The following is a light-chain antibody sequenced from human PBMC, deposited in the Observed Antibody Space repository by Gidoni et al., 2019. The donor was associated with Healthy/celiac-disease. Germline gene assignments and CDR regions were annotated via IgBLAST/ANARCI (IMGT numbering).Light chain of an antibody. J-gene: IGLJ2*01. CDR1: IGHSSYA. CDR2: LNSDGSH. Sequence: QLVLTQSPSASASLGASVKLTCTLSIGHSSYAIAWHQQQPEKGPRYLMKLNSDGSHSKGDGIPDRFSGSSSGAERYLTISSLLSEDEADYYCQTWGTGIQVFGGGTKLTVL. V-gene: IGLV4-69*01. CDR3: QTWGTGIQV.